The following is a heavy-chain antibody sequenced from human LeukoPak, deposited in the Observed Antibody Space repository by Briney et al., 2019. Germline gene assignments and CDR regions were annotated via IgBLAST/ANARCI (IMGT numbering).Heavy chain of an antibody. CDR3: ARSTGGWSYFDH. V-gene: IGHV1-2*02. D-gene: IGHD6-19*01. J-gene: IGHJ4*02. Sequence: GASVKPSCKASGYTFTNYYIHWVRQAPGQGLEWMGWINSNRGGTNYAQKFQGRVTMTRDTSISTAYMELRSVRSDDTAVYYCARSTGGWSYFDHWGQGLLVIVS. CDR1: GYTFTNYY. CDR2: INSNRGGT.